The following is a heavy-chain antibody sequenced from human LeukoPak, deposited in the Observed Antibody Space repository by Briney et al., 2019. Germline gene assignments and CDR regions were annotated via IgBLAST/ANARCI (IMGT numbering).Heavy chain of an antibody. CDR1: GFTFNNYI. V-gene: IGHV3-48*04. CDR3: AKDYSSGHYFDY. CDR2: ISSSGSTI. D-gene: IGHD6-19*01. J-gene: IGHJ4*02. Sequence: GGSLRLSCAASGFTFNNYIMNWVRQAPGKGLEWVSYISSSGSTIYYADSVKGRFTISRDNAKNSLYLQMNSLRAEDTAVYYCAKDYSSGHYFDYWGQGTLVTVSS.